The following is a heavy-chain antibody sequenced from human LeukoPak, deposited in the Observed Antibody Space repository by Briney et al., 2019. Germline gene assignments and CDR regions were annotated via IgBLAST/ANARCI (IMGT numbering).Heavy chain of an antibody. D-gene: IGHD3-10*01. J-gene: IGHJ4*02. Sequence: GGSLRLSCAASGFTVSSNYMSWVRQAPGKGLEWVVNIKPDGSEKYYVDSVKGRFTISRDNAENSLYLQMNSLRAEDTAVYYCATAYYYATADWGQGTLVTVSS. CDR3: ATAYYYATAD. CDR1: GFTVSSNY. V-gene: IGHV3-7*01. CDR2: IKPDGSEK.